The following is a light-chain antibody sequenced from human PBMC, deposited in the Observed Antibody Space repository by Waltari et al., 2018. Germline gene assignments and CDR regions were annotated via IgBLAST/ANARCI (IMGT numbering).Light chain of an antibody. V-gene: IGKV3-15*01. Sequence: EIVLTQSPGTLSLSPGERATLSCRASQSVGINLAWYQHKPGQVPRLFIYGASTRATGFPARFSGSGSGTEFTLTISSLQSEDFAVYYCHQYNNWPRTFGQGTKVEIK. CDR2: GAS. J-gene: IGKJ1*01. CDR3: HQYNNWPRT. CDR1: QSVGIN.